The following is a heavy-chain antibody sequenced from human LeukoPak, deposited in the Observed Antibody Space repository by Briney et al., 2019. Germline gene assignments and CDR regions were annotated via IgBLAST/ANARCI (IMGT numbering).Heavy chain of an antibody. CDR2: IIPIFGTA. Sequence: SVKVSCKASGGTFSSYAISWVRQAPGQGLEWMGGIIPIFGTANYAQKFQGRVTITADESTSTAYMELRSLRSDDTAVYYCARDSGSYPPDFDYWGQGTLVTVSS. D-gene: IGHD1-26*01. V-gene: IGHV1-69*13. CDR3: ARDSGSYPPDFDY. CDR1: GGTFSSYA. J-gene: IGHJ4*02.